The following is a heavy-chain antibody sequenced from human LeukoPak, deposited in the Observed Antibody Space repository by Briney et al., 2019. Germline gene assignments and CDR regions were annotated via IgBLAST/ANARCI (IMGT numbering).Heavy chain of an antibody. D-gene: IGHD2-15*01. V-gene: IGHV3-73*01. Sequence: GGSLKLSCAASGFTFSGSAMHWVRQASGKGLEWVGRIRSKANSYATACAASVKGRFTISRDDSKNTAYLQMNSLKTEDTAVYYCTRRDCSGGSCYLDYWGQGTLVTVSS. CDR2: IRSKANSYAT. CDR3: TRRDCSGGSCYLDY. CDR1: GFTFSGSA. J-gene: IGHJ4*02.